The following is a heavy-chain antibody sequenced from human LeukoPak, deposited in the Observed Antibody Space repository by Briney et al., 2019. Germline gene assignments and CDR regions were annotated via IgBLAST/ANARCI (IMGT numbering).Heavy chain of an antibody. CDR3: ASRITMVRGVTRGHYYYYYYMDV. D-gene: IGHD3-10*01. V-gene: IGHV1-69*13. Sequence: SVKVSCKASGGTFSSYAISWVRQAPGQGLEWMGGIIPIFGTANYAQKFQGRVTITADESTSAAYMELSSLRSEDTAVYYCASRITMVRGVTRGHYYYYYYMDVWGKGTTVTVSS. CDR2: IIPIFGTA. J-gene: IGHJ6*03. CDR1: GGTFSSYA.